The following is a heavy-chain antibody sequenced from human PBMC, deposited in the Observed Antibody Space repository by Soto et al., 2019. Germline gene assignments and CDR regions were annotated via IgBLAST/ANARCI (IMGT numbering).Heavy chain of an antibody. Sequence: ASVKVSCKASGYTFTDYVIHWVRQAPGQGLEWMGWINPDNGKTKCSQKFEGRVTITTDKSASTAYMEVSSLTSEDTAVYYCAIYYYDSSGYYHFDYWGQGTLVTVSS. D-gene: IGHD3-22*01. V-gene: IGHV1-3*01. CDR1: GYTFTDYV. CDR2: INPDNGKT. J-gene: IGHJ4*02. CDR3: AIYYYDSSGYYHFDY.